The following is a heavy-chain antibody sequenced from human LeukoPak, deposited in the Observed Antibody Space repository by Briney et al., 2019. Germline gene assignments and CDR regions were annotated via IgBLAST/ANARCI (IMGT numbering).Heavy chain of an antibody. J-gene: IGHJ4*02. CDR2: ISSSSSTI. D-gene: IGHD1-26*01. CDR3: ARGRVGAMYYFDY. Sequence: PGGSLRLSCAASGFTFSSYSMNWVRQAPGKGLEWVSYISSSSSTIYYADSVKGRFTISRDNAKNSLYLQMNSLRAEDTAVYYCARGRVGAMYYFDYWGQGTLVTVSS. V-gene: IGHV3-48*01. CDR1: GFTFSSYS.